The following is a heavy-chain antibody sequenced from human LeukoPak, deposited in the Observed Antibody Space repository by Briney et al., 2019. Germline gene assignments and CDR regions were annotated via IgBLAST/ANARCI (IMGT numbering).Heavy chain of an antibody. V-gene: IGHV3-30*14. CDR2: ISYDGSNK. J-gene: IGHJ4*02. Sequence: GRSLRLSCAASGFTFSSYAMHWVRQAPGKGLEWVAVISYDGSNKYYADSVKGRFTISRDNSKNTLYLQMNSLRAEDTAVYYCARGLTGHDDYWGQGTLVTVSS. CDR3: ARGLTGHDDY. CDR1: GFTFSSYA.